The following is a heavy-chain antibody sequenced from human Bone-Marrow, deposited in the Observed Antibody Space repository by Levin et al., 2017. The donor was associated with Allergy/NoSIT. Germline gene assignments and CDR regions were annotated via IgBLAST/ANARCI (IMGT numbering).Heavy chain of an antibody. CDR2: INWNGDSI. CDR3: AGVSPAGYCESTGSYRVTLWYFDL. Sequence: ETLSLTCAASGFIFDQHGMSWVRQAPGKGLEWVSGINWNGDSIDYADSVKGRFTISRDNGRNSLYLQMNGLRAAATALYYCAGVSPAGYCESTGSYRVTLWYFDLWGRGTLVTVSS. V-gene: IGHV3-20*04. J-gene: IGHJ2*01. D-gene: IGHD3-22*01. CDR1: GFIFDQHG.